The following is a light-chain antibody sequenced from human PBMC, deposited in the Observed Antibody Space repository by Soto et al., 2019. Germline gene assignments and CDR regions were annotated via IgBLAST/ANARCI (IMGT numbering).Light chain of an antibody. CDR2: EVT. CDR1: ASDIGRYNY. J-gene: IGLJ1*01. V-gene: IGLV2-8*01. CDR3: NSYVGSNNYV. Sequence: QSVLTQPPSASGSSGQSVTISCIGTASDIGRYNYVSWYQHHPGKAPKLIIYEVTKRPSGVPDRFSGSKSGNTASLTVSGLQADDEADYYCNSYVGSNNYVFGTGTKVTVL.